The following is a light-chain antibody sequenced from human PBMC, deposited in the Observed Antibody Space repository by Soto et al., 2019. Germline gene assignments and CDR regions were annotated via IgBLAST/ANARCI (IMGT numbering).Light chain of an antibody. CDR2: GNS. CDR1: SSNIGAGFD. J-gene: IGLJ2*01. CDR3: QSYDSSLSGVV. V-gene: IGLV1-40*01. Sequence: QAVVTQPPSVSGAPGQRVTVSCTGSSSNIGAGFDVHWYQRLPGTAPKLLIYGNSNRPSGVPDRFSGSKSATSASLAITGLQAEDEADYYCQSYDSSLSGVVFGGGTKLTVL.